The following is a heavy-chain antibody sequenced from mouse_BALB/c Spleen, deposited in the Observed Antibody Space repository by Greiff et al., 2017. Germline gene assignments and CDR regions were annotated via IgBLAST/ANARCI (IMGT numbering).Heavy chain of an antibody. CDR2: IDPENGNT. V-gene: IGHV14-1*02. CDR3: ANWAY. Sequence: VQLKQSGAELVKPGASVKLSCKASGYTFTSYYMHWVKQRPEQGLEWIGWIDPENGNTIYDPKFQGKASITADTSSNTAYLQLSSLASEDTAVYYCANWAYWGQGTLVTVSA. CDR1: GYTFTSYY. D-gene: IGHD4-1*01. J-gene: IGHJ3*01.